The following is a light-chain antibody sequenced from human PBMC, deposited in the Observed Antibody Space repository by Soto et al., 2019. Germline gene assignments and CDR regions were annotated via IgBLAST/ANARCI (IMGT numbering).Light chain of an antibody. CDR3: QQLNSYPQGFT. J-gene: IGKJ3*01. CDR1: QGISSY. Sequence: DIQLTQSPSFLSASVGDRVTITCRASQGISSYLAWYQQKPGKAPKLLIYAASTLQSGVPSRFSGSGSGPEFTLTISSMQPEDFETYYCQQLNSYPQGFTFGSWTKVDIK. CDR2: AAS. V-gene: IGKV1-9*01.